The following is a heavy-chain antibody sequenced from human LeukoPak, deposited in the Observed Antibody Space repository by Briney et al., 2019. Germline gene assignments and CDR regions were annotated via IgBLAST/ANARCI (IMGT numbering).Heavy chain of an antibody. CDR3: ARQELVTNYYDSSGYSLTPAVFDP. D-gene: IGHD3-22*01. Sequence: SETLSLTCAVYGGSFSGYYWSWIRQPPGKGLEWIGEINHSGSTYYNPSLKSRVTISVDTSKNQFSLKLSSVTAADTAVYYCARQELVTNYYDSSGYSLTPAVFDPWGQGTLVTVSS. CDR2: INHSGST. CDR1: GGSFSGYY. V-gene: IGHV4-34*01. J-gene: IGHJ5*02.